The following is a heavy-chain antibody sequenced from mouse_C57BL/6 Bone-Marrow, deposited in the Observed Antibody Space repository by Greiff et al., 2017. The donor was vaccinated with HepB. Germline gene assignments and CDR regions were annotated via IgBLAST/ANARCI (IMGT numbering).Heavy chain of an antibody. V-gene: IGHV1-64*01. CDR2: IHPNSGST. Sequence: VQLQQPGAELVKPGASVKLSCKASGYTFTSYWMHWVKQRPGQGLEWIGMIHPNSGSTNYNEKFKSKATLTVDKSSSTAYMQLSSLTSEDSAVYYCARWGDAPYAMDYWGQGTSVTVSS. J-gene: IGHJ4*01. CDR3: ARWGDAPYAMDY. CDR1: GYTFTSYW.